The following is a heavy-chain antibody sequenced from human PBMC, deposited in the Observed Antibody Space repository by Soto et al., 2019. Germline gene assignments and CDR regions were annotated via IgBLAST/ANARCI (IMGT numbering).Heavy chain of an antibody. CDR3: AKVGEDGSGSYLMNYYYYYGMDV. V-gene: IGHV3-23*01. Sequence: GGALRLSCAASRFTFSNYAMTWVRQAPGKGLEWVAGISWNSGNIDFGDSVKGRFTISRDNSKNTLYLQMNSLRAEDTAVYYCAKVGEDGSGSYLMNYYYYYGMDVWGQGTTVTVSS. CDR1: RFTFSNYA. J-gene: IGHJ6*02. D-gene: IGHD3-10*01. CDR2: ISWNSGNI.